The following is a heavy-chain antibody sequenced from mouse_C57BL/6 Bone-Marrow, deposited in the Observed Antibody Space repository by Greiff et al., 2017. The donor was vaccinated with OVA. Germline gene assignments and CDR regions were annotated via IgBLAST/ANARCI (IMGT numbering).Heavy chain of an antibody. V-gene: IGHV1-53*01. D-gene: IGHD1-1*01. J-gene: IGHJ2*01. CDR1: GYTFTSYW. Sequence: QVQLQQPGTELVKPGASVKLSCKASGYTFTSYWMHWVKQRPGQGLEWIGNINPSNGGTNYNEKFKSKATLTVDKSSSTAYMELNSLTSEDSAVYYCARGGNYYEGYFDYWGQGTTLTVSS. CDR2: INPSNGGT. CDR3: ARGGNYYEGYFDY.